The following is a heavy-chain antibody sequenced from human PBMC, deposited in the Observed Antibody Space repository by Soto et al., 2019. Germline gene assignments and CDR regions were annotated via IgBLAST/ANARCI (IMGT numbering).Heavy chain of an antibody. V-gene: IGHV3-23*01. J-gene: IGHJ5*02. CDR2: TTDTGGDT. CDR1: GITFGSRA. Sequence: GGSLRLSCVASGITFGSRAMSWVRQAPGEGLEWVSTTTDTGGDTKYADSVRGRFTISRDNSKNSLYLQMNSLRAEDTAVYYCAKGGWLDDWGQGTLVTVSS. CDR3: AKGGWLDD.